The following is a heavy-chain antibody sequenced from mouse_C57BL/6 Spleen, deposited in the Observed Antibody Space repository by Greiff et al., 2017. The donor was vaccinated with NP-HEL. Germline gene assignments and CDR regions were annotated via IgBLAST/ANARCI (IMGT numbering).Heavy chain of an antibody. J-gene: IGHJ4*01. CDR3: KCNNYDDYAMDY. V-gene: IGHV14-1*01. CDR1: GFNIKDYY. CDR2: IDPEDGDT. Sequence: EVQLQQSGAELVRPGASVKLSCTASGFNIKDYYMHWVKQRPEQGLEWIGRIDPEDGDTEYAPKFQGKATMTADTSSNTAYLQLSSLTSEDTAVYYCKCNNYDDYAMDYWGQGTSVTVSS. D-gene: IGHD1-3*01.